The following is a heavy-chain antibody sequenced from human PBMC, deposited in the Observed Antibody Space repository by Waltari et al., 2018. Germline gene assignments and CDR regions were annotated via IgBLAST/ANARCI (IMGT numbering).Heavy chain of an antibody. CDR3: AKRLFTSCGGGDCYSGADF. CDR2: IAYDGKRT. V-gene: IGHV3-30*18. Sequence: QVQLVESGGGVVQHGRSLRLGGTAPGFNLRNYGMHWVRQAPGKGLQWVAAIAYDGKRTYYADAAKDRFTISRNHSTNTVYLQMNNLRPDDTAVYFCAKRLFTSCGGGDCYSGADFWGLGTLVSVSS. CDR1: GFNLRNYG. D-gene: IGHD2-21*02. J-gene: IGHJ4*02.